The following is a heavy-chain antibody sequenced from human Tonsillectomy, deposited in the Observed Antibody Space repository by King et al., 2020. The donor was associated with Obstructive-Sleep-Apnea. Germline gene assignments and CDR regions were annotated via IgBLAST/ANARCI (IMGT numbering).Heavy chain of an antibody. J-gene: IGHJ4*02. D-gene: IGHD3-10*01. CDR3: VRVWRGYYFDS. V-gene: IGHV3-72*01. Sequence: VQLVESGGGLVQPGGSLRLSCAASGFIFSEHYMDWVRQTPGKGLRWVDCVRNKASTFTTEYAASVKGRFRISRYDSKNSHYLQMNSLKFEDTAVYYCVRVWRGYYFDSWGQGTLVTVSS. CDR2: VRNKASTFTT. CDR1: GFIFSEHY.